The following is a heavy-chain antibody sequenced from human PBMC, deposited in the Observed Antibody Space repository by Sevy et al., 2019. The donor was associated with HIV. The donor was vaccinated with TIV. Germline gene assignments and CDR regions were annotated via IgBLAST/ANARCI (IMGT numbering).Heavy chain of an antibody. CDR1: GITFSDHY. Sequence: GGSLRLSCAASGITFSDHYMSWIRQAPGKGLEWGAYITNSGTTKYYADSVKGRFTISRDNARNSLYLQMNSLTADDAAVYYCVRDSPYTSDDHWYFGIDVWGQGTTVTVSS. CDR3: VRDSPYTSDDHWYFGIDV. V-gene: IGHV3-11*01. CDR2: ITNSGTTK. D-gene: IGHD3-22*01. J-gene: IGHJ6*02.